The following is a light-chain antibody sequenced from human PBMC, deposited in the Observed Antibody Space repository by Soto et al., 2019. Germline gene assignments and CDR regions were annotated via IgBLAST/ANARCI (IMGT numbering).Light chain of an antibody. Sequence: DIQMTQSPSTLSASVGDRVTITCRASQSISSWLAWYQQKPGKAPKLLIYKASSLQIGVPSRFSGSGSGTEFTLTINSLQPDDFATYYCKQYNSYSQTFGQGTKVEIK. V-gene: IGKV1-5*03. J-gene: IGKJ1*01. CDR3: KQYNSYSQT. CDR1: QSISSW. CDR2: KAS.